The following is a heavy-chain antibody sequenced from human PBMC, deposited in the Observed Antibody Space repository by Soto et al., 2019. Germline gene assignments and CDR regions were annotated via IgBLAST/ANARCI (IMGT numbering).Heavy chain of an antibody. J-gene: IGHJ4*02. Sequence: QVQLVESGGGVVQPGRSLRLSCAASGFTFSSYAMHWVRQAPGKGLEWVAVISYDGSNKYYADSVKGRFTISRDNSKNTLYLQMNSLRAEDTAVYYCARDLLDDFWSSNYWGQGTLVTVSS. CDR3: ARDLLDDFWSSNY. CDR1: GFTFSSYA. CDR2: ISYDGSNK. D-gene: IGHD3-3*01. V-gene: IGHV3-30-3*01.